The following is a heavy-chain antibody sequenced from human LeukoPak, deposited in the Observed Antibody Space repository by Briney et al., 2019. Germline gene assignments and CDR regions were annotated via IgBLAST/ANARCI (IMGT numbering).Heavy chain of an antibody. Sequence: SETLSLTCTVSGGSISSYYWSWIRQPPGKGLEWIWYIYYSGSTNYNPSLKSRVTISVDTSKNQYSLKLSSVTAADTDVYYCARPTMVRGVITPGGFDPWGQGTLVTVSS. CDR2: IYYSGST. CDR3: ARPTMVRGVITPGGFDP. D-gene: IGHD3-10*01. CDR1: GGSISSYY. J-gene: IGHJ5*02. V-gene: IGHV4-59*08.